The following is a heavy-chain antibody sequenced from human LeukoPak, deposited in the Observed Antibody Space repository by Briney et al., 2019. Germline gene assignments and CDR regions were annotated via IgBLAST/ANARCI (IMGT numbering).Heavy chain of an antibody. CDR1: GGSISSHY. D-gene: IGHD5-18*01. J-gene: IGHJ6*02. V-gene: IGHV4-59*08. Sequence: PSETLSLTCTVSGGSISSHYWSRIRQPPGKGLEWIGYFYYSGSTHYNPSLKSRVTTSVDTSNNQFTLNLSSVTAADTALYYCARRGEGYSYGSFGLDVWGQGTTVTVYS. CDR3: ARRGEGYSYGSFGLDV. CDR2: FYYSGST.